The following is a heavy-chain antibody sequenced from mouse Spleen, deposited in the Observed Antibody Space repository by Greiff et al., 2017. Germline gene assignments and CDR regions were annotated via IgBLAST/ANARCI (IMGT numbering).Heavy chain of an antibody. CDR1: GYTFTSYW. CDR3: ARGTPYYYGSSYWYFDV. Sequence: QVHVKQPGAELVKPGASVKMSCKASGYTFTSYWITWVKQRPGQGLEWIGDIYPGSGSTNYNEKFKSKATLTVDTSSSTAYMQLSSLTSEDSAVYYCARGTPYYYGSSYWYFDVWGAGTTVTVSS. CDR2: IYPGSGST. D-gene: IGHD1-1*01. J-gene: IGHJ1*01. V-gene: IGHV1-55*01.